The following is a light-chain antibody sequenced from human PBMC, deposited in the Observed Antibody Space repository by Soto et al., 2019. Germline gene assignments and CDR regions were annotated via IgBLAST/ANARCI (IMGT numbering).Light chain of an antibody. Sequence: EIVLTQSPGTLSLSPGERATLSCRASHSVSSSYLAWYQQKPGQAPRLLIYGASSRATGIPDRFSGSGSGTDFTLTISRLEPEDFAVYYCQQYGSSPPINFGQGTRLVIK. V-gene: IGKV3-20*01. CDR3: QQYGSSPPIN. CDR2: GAS. J-gene: IGKJ5*01. CDR1: HSVSSSY.